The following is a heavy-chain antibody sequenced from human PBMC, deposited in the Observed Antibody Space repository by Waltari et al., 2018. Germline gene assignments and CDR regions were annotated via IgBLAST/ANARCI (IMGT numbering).Heavy chain of an antibody. CDR3: ARVRNSYGPTMYYFDY. V-gene: IGHV4-59*11. CDR2: LYYSGST. Sequence: QVQLQESGPGLVKPSETLSLTCTVSGGSISSHYWSWIRQPPGKGLEWIGYLYYSGSTNYNPSLKSRVTISVDTSKNQFSLKLSSVTAADTAVYYCARVRNSYGPTMYYFDYWGQGTLVTVSS. J-gene: IGHJ4*02. D-gene: IGHD5-18*01. CDR1: GGSISSHY.